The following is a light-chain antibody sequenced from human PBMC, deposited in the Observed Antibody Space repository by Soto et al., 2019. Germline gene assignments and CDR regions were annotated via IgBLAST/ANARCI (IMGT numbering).Light chain of an antibody. J-gene: IGLJ1*01. CDR1: SSDVGTYNL. V-gene: IGLV2-23*01. CDR2: EGS. CDR3: CSYAGSSTYV. Sequence: QSALTQPASVSGSPGQSITISCTGTSSDVGTYNLVSWYQHHPGKAPKLMIYEGSKRPPGVSNRFSGSKSGNTASLTISGLQAEDEADYYCCSYAGSSTYVFGTGTQLTVL.